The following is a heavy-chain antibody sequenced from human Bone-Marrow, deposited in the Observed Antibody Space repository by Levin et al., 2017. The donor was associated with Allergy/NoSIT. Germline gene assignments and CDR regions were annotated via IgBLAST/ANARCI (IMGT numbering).Heavy chain of an antibody. CDR3: SGYDTSGYHSPFDY. D-gene: IGHD3-22*01. Sequence: GGSLRLSCAASGLIFSNYAMNWVRQAPGKGLEWVSQISGSGSNTHYADSVRGRFTFSRDNSNNTVYLQMNSLRADDTAVYYCSGYDTSGYHSPFDYWGQGTLVTVSS. V-gene: IGHV3-23*01. CDR1: GLIFSNYA. J-gene: IGHJ4*02. CDR2: ISGSGSNT.